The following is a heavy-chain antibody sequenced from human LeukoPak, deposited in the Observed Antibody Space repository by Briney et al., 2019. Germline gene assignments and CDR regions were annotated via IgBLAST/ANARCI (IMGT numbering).Heavy chain of an antibody. D-gene: IGHD6-13*01. J-gene: IGHJ4*02. V-gene: IGHV1-18*01. Sequence: ASVKVSCKASGYTFTTYGISWVRQAPGQGLEWLGWISAYNGNTNYAQKLQGRVTITRDTSASTAYMELSSLRSEDTAVYYCARVNSWYLDYFDYWGQGTLVTVSS. CDR2: ISAYNGNT. CDR3: ARVNSWYLDYFDY. CDR1: GYTFTTYG.